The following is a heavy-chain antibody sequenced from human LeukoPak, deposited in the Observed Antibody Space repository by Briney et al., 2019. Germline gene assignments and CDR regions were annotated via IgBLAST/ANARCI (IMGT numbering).Heavy chain of an antibody. CDR1: GGTFSSYA. Sequence: ASVKVSCKASGGTFSSYAISWVRQAPGQGLEWMGGITPIFGTANYGQKFQGRVTITEDESTSTAYMELSSLRSEDTAVYYCARSIAAAGMDVWGKGTTVTVSS. CDR3: ARSIAAAGMDV. CDR2: ITPIFGTA. J-gene: IGHJ6*04. V-gene: IGHV1-69*13. D-gene: IGHD6-13*01.